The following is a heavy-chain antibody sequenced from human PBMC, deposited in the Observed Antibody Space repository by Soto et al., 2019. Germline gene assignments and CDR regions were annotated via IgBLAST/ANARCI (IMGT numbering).Heavy chain of an antibody. J-gene: IGHJ4*02. Sequence: EVQLVESGGGLVQPGGSLRLSCAASGFTFSSYWMSWVRQAPGKGLEWVANIKQDGSEKYYVDSVKGRFTISRDNAKNSVYLKTNTLRPEDTAVYNCARDRFSKAPDYWGQGTLVPVSS. CDR3: ARDRFSKAPDY. V-gene: IGHV3-7*03. D-gene: IGHD4-4*01. CDR1: GFTFSSYW. CDR2: IKQDGSEK.